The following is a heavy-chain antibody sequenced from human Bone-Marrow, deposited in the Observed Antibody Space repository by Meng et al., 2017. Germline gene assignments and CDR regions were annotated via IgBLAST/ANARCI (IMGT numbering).Heavy chain of an antibody. CDR3: ASLYGDSSVWYLDL. J-gene: IGHJ2*01. V-gene: IGHV4-31*03. CDR2: IYYSGST. Sequence: QVQLQDAGPVRWKPPQTLSLTCTVSGGSISSGNHYWSWIRQYPGKGLEYIGYIYYSGSTYYNPSLKSRVIISVDTSKNQFSPRLNSVTAADTAVYYCASLYGDSSVWYLDLWGRGTLVTVSS. CDR1: GGSISSGNHY. D-gene: IGHD4-17*01.